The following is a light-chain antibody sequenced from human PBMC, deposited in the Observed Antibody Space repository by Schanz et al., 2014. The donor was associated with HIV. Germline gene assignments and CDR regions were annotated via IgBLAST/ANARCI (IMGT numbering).Light chain of an antibody. CDR3: QQYGNSPFT. Sequence: EIVLTQSPGSLSLSPGERATLSCRASQSVSDNYLAWYQQRPGQAPRLLIYDASSRATGIPDRFSGSGSGTDFTLTISRLESEDFAVYYCQQYGNSPFTFGPGTKVDIK. CDR2: DAS. V-gene: IGKV3-20*01. J-gene: IGKJ3*01. CDR1: QSVSDNY.